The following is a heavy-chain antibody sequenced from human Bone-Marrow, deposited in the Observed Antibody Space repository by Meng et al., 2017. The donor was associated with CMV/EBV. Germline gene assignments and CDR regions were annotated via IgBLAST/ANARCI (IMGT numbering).Heavy chain of an antibody. CDR1: GVTFSSYW. V-gene: IGHV3-74*01. Sequence: GGSLRLSCAASGVTFSSYWMHWVRQAPGKGLLWVSRINSDGSSTSYADSVKGRFTISRDNAKTTLYLQMNSLRAEDTAVYYCAELTIFGVATDNKENAFDIWGQGTRVTGSS. D-gene: IGHD3-3*01. CDR2: INSDGSST. CDR3: AELTIFGVATDNKENAFDI. J-gene: IGHJ3*02.